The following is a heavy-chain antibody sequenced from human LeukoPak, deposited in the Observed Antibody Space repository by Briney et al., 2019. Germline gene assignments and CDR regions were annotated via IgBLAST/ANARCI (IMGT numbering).Heavy chain of an antibody. Sequence: SETLSLTCTVSGGSISSYYWSWIRQPPGKGLEWIGYIYYSGSTNYNPSLKSRVTISVDTSKNQFSLKLSSVTAADTAVYYRARRVVVTAHFDYWGQGTLVTVSS. V-gene: IGHV4-59*08. CDR2: IYYSGST. D-gene: IGHD2-21*02. CDR3: ARRVVVTAHFDY. J-gene: IGHJ4*02. CDR1: GGSISSYY.